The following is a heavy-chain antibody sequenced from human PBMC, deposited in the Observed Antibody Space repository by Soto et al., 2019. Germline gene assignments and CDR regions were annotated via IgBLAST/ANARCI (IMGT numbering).Heavy chain of an antibody. J-gene: IGHJ3*02. Sequence: PGGSLRLSCAASGFTFSSYSMNWVRQAPGKGLEWVSYISSSSSTIYYADSVKGRFTISKDNAKNSLYLQMNSLRAEDTAVYYCARDRGYCSGGSCYFLLVDAFDIWGQGTMVTVSS. CDR3: ARDRGYCSGGSCYFLLVDAFDI. CDR2: ISSSSSTI. D-gene: IGHD2-15*01. V-gene: IGHV3-48*01. CDR1: GFTFSSYS.